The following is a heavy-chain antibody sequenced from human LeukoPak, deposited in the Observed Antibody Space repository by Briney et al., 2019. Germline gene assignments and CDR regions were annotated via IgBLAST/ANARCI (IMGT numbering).Heavy chain of an antibody. J-gene: IGHJ4*02. V-gene: IGHV1-69*06. Sequence: ASVKVSCKASGGTFSSYAISWVRQAPGQGLEWMGGIIPIFGTANHAQKFQGRVTITADKSTSTAYMELSSLRSEDTAVYYCASRDSSWSFDYWGQGTLVTVSS. CDR3: ASRDSSWSFDY. D-gene: IGHD6-13*01. CDR2: IIPIFGTA. CDR1: GGTFSSYA.